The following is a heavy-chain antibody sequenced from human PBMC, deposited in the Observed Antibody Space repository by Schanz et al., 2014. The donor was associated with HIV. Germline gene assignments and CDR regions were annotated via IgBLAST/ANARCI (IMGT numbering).Heavy chain of an antibody. Sequence: QAQLMESGGGVVQPGRSLRLSCGASGFTFSTTAMSWVRQAPGKGLEWVAVISYDGSNKYYADSVKGRFTISRDNSNNTLFLQMNSLRAEDTAVYYCARGRIWEWDQPDFDYWGQGTLVTVSS. J-gene: IGHJ4*02. CDR1: GFTFSTTA. CDR2: ISYDGSNK. CDR3: ARGRIWEWDQPDFDY. D-gene: IGHD2-15*01. V-gene: IGHV3-30*03.